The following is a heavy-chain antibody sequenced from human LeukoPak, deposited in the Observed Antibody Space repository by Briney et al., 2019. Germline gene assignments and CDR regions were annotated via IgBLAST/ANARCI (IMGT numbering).Heavy chain of an antibody. D-gene: IGHD1-7*01. CDR1: GFTFSSHW. CDR2: IKHDGGEK. CDR3: ALYNWNSKRDLDY. V-gene: IGHV3-7*05. Sequence: PGGSLRLSCAASGFTFSSHWMSWVRQALGKGLEWVANIKHDGGEKYYVGSVKGRFTISRDNAKNSLYLQMNSLRAEDTAVYCCALYNWNSKRDLDYWGQGTLVTVSS. J-gene: IGHJ4*02.